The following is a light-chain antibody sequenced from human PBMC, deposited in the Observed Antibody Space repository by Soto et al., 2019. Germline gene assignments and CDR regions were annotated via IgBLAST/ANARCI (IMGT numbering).Light chain of an antibody. CDR1: QSINSY. V-gene: IGKV1-39*01. CDR3: PQSYISIT. CDR2: AAS. Sequence: DIQMTQSPSSLSASVGDRVTITCRASQSINSYLSWYQQKPGKAPKLLIYAASSLQSGVPSRFRGDGSATDFPLPISSPQAEDFTTYYCPQSYISITFGQGTR. J-gene: IGKJ5*01.